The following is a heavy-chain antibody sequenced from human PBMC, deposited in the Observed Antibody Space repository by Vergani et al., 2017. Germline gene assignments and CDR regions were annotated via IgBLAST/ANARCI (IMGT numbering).Heavy chain of an antibody. Sequence: QLQLQESGPGLVKPSETLSLTCTVSGGSISSSSYYWGWIRQPPGKGLEWIGSIYYSGSTYYNPSLKSRVTISVDTSKNQFSLKLSSVTAAATAGYYCARAATDFWSGARXFDYWGQGTLVTVSS. CDR3: ARAATDFWSGARXFDY. D-gene: IGHD3-3*01. V-gene: IGHV4-39*07. J-gene: IGHJ4*02. CDR2: IYYSGST. CDR1: GGSISSSSYY.